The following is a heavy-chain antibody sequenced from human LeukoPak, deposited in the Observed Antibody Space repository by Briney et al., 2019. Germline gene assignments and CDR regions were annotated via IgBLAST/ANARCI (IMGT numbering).Heavy chain of an antibody. CDR3: AGSNQYDFWSGYYNAFDY. Sequence: SETLSLTCTVSGGSISSGGYYWSWIRQHPGKGLEWIGYIYYSESTYYNPSLKSRVTISVDTSKNQFSLKLSSVTAADTAVYYCAGSNQYDFWSGYYNAFDYWGQGTLVTVSS. V-gene: IGHV4-31*03. CDR1: GGSISSGGYY. J-gene: IGHJ4*02. D-gene: IGHD3-3*01. CDR2: IYYSEST.